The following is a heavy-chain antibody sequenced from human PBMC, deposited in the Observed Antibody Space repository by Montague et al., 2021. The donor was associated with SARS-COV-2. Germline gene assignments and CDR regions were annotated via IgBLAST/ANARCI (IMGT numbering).Heavy chain of an antibody. V-gene: IGHV4-59*05. J-gene: IGHJ3*02. CDR2: LFYGVNT. CDR3: ARTNYDFWRGHQRGGAFDI. D-gene: IGHD3-3*01. CDR1: GGAMSSYY. Sequence: SETLSLTCTVSGGAMSSYYWSWIRQPPGKGLEWIGSLFYGVNTYYNPSLKSRVTISVDTSKNQFSLKLSSVTAADTAVYYCARTNYDFWRGHQRGGAFDIWGQGTMVTVSS.